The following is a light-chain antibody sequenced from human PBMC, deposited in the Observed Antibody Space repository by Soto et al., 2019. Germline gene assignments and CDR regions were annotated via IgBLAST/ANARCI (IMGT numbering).Light chain of an antibody. CDR2: AAS. J-gene: IGKJ2*01. CDR1: QSIYSS. CDR3: QQSYSAPYT. V-gene: IGKV1-39*01. Sequence: DIQMTQSPSSLSASVGDRVTITCRASQSIYSSLNWYHQKPGKAPKLLIYAASNLQSGVPSRFRGSGSWTDFTLSISSLQPEDFATYYCQQSYSAPYTLGQGTKLEI.